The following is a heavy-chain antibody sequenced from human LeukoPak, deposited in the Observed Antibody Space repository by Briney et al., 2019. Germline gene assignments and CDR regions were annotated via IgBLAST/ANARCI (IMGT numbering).Heavy chain of an antibody. D-gene: IGHD3-22*01. CDR2: INWNGGTT. CDR1: GFTFNDYG. V-gene: IGHV3-20*04. J-gene: IGHJ4*02. CDR3: ARDKHYYDSSNYV. Sequence: GGSLRLSCAASGFTFNDYGMSWVRKGPGKGLEWVSGINWNGGTTGYADSVRGRFTISRDNAKNSLYLQMNSLRAEDTALYYCARDKHYYDSSNYVWGQGTLVTVSS.